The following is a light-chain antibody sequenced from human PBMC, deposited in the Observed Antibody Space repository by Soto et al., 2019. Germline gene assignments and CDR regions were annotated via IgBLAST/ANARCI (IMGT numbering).Light chain of an antibody. CDR3: QHYNNWPLT. Sequence: EIVMTQAPATLSVSPGERATLSCRASQSVSSNLAWYQQKPGQAPRLLIYGASSRATGIPVRFSGSGSGTEFTLTISSLQSEDFAVYYCQHYNNWPLTFGQGTRLEI. J-gene: IGKJ5*01. CDR2: GAS. V-gene: IGKV3-15*01. CDR1: QSVSSN.